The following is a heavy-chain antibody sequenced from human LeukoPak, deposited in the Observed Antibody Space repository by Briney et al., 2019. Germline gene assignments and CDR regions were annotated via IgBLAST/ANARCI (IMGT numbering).Heavy chain of an antibody. CDR3: ARHDGSSGPYDYYGMDV. Sequence: GEPLKISCKGSGYSFTSYWIGWVRQMPGKGLEWVGIIYPGDSDTRYSPSFQGQVTISADKSISTAYLQWSSLKASDTAMYYCARHDGSSGPYDYYGMDVWGQGTTVTVSS. D-gene: IGHD6-25*01. V-gene: IGHV5-51*01. CDR1: GYSFTSYW. J-gene: IGHJ6*02. CDR2: IYPGDSDT.